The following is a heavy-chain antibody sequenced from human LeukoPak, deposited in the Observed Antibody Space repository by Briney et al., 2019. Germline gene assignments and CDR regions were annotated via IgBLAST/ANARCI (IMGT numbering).Heavy chain of an antibody. D-gene: IGHD3-10*01. Sequence: GGSLRLSCAASGFTFSSYSMNWVRQAPGKGLEWVSAIGGSGGSTYYADSVKGRFTISRDNSKNTLYVQMNSLRAEDTAVYYCAKGHYYGSGSLDYWGQGTLVTVSS. CDR2: IGGSGGST. V-gene: IGHV3-23*01. CDR3: AKGHYYGSGSLDY. J-gene: IGHJ4*02. CDR1: GFTFSSYS.